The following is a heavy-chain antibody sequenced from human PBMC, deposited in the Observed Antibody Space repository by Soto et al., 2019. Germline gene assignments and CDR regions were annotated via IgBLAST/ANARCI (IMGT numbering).Heavy chain of an antibody. CDR3: ASMRGGYDTSGYDY. CDR1: GFTVSSNY. J-gene: IGHJ4*02. Sequence: PGGSLRLSCAASGFTVSSNYMSWVRQAPGKGLEWVSVIYSGGSTYYADSVKGRFTISRHNSKNTLYLQMNSLRAEDTAVYYCASMRGGYDTSGYDYWGQGTLVTVSS. CDR2: IYSGGST. V-gene: IGHV3-53*04. D-gene: IGHD3-22*01.